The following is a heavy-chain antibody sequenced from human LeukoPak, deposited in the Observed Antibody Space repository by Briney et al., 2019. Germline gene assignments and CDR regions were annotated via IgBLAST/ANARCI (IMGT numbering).Heavy chain of an antibody. D-gene: IGHD4-17*01. Sequence: GGSLRLSCAASGFTFYSYWMHWVRQAPGKGLVWVSCINGDGSTSNYADSVKARFTISRDTAKNTLYLQMHSLRAADTAVHSRARDEAPVTTGHPVGSWGQGTLVTVSS. V-gene: IGHV3-74*01. CDR3: ARDEAPVTTGHPVGS. CDR2: INGDGSTS. J-gene: IGHJ4*02. CDR1: GFTFYSYW.